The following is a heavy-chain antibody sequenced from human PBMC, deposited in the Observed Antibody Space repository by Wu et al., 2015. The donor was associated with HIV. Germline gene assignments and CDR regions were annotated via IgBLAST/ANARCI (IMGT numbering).Heavy chain of an antibody. V-gene: IGHV1-18*01. CDR1: GHTFNEFT. D-gene: IGHD1-26*01. CDR2: VSAYNGNT. CDR3: ARDLKWEQHDAFDI. Sequence: QVQLVQSGAEMKKPGASVKVSCKASGHTFNEFTITWVRQAPGQGLEWMGWVSAYNGNTNYAQKLQGRVTMTTDTSTSTAYMELRSLRSDDTAVYYCARDLKWEQHDAFDIWAKGQWSPSLQ. J-gene: IGHJ3*02.